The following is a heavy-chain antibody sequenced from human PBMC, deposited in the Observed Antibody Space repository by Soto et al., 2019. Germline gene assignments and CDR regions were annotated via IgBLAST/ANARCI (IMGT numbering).Heavy chain of an antibody. Sequence: QVQLVESGGAEFRPGRSLTFSCAASGSTFITNARHGFARPPGRGRGGGAVISYDGTNKFYSDSVKGRFTISRDNFKNTLTLQMNSLRADDTAVYSCAKDLQSYGDYDYYCYGMDVWGLGTRVTVSS. CDR1: GSTFITNA. J-gene: IGHJ6*02. D-gene: IGHD4-17*01. CDR2: ISYDGTNK. V-gene: IGHV3-30*18. CDR3: AKDLQSYGDYDYYCYGMDV.